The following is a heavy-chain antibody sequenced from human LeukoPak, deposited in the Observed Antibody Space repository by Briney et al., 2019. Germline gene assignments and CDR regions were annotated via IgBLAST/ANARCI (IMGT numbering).Heavy chain of an antibody. Sequence: GASVKVSCKASGYTFTGYYMHWVRQAPGQGLEWMGWINPNSGGTNYAQKFQGRVTMTRDTSISTAYMELSRLRSDDTAVYYCARFDRPDYTVGWFDPWGQGTLVTVSS. CDR3: ARFDRPDYTVGWFDP. V-gene: IGHV1-2*02. D-gene: IGHD4-11*01. CDR1: GYTFTGYY. CDR2: INPNSGGT. J-gene: IGHJ5*02.